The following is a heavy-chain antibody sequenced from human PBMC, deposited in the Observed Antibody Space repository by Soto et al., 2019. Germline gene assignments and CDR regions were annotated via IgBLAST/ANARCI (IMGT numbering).Heavy chain of an antibody. CDR2: IYFSGST. J-gene: IGHJ4*02. D-gene: IGHD1-1*01. V-gene: IGHV4-61*01. CDR3: ARERTGDPTFFDY. CDR1: GGSVRSGSYY. Sequence: SETLSLTCSVSGGSVRSGSYYWSLIRQPPGKGLEWIGYIYFSGSTDYNPSLKSRVTISVDTSKNQFSLKLSSLTAADTAVYYCARERTGDPTFFDYWGQGALVTVSS.